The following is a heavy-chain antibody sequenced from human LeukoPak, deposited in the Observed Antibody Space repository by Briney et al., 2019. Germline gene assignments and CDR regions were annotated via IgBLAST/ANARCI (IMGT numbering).Heavy chain of an antibody. Sequence: GASVKVSCKASGYTFTSYYMHWVRQAPGQGLEWMGIINPSGGSTSYAQKFQGRVTMTRDTSTSTVYMELSSLRSEDTAVYYCARVGMYYDILTGYSPGAFDIWGQGTMVTVSS. J-gene: IGHJ3*02. V-gene: IGHV1-46*01. CDR3: ARVGMYYDILTGYSPGAFDI. CDR2: INPSGGST. D-gene: IGHD3-9*01. CDR1: GYTFTSYY.